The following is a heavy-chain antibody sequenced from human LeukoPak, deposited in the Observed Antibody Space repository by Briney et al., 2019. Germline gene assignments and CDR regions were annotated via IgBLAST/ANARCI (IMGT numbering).Heavy chain of an antibody. CDR3: ARASRYYYDSSGYLQH. CDR1: GGTFSSYA. CDR2: IIPIFGTA. J-gene: IGHJ1*01. V-gene: IGHV1-69*05. Sequence: SVKVSCKASGGTFSSYAISWVRQAPGQGLEWMGGIIPIFGTANYAQKFQGRVTMTRDTSISTAYMELSRLRSDDTAVYYCARASRYYYDSSGYLQHWGQGTLVTVSS. D-gene: IGHD3-22*01.